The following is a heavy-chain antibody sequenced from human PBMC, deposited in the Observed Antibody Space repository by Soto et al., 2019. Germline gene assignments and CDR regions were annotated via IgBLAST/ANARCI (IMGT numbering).Heavy chain of an antibody. V-gene: IGHV5-10-1*01. D-gene: IGHD6-6*01. CDR2: IDPRDSHT. CDR3: ARRYSSSSFMDV. Sequence: ESLKISCTGSGYSFTNYWISWVRQMPGKRLEWMGEIDPRDSHTNYSPSFQGHVTMSTDKSNSTAYLHWSSPKASDSAMYYCARRYSSSSFMDVWGQGTTVTVSS. CDR1: GYSFTNYW. J-gene: IGHJ6*02.